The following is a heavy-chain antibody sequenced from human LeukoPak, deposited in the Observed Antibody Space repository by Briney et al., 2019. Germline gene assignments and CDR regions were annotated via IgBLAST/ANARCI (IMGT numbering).Heavy chain of an antibody. CDR2: INPNSGGT. CDR1: GNTFTGYY. CDR3: ARDSTPQWLRSIFDY. D-gene: IGHD5-12*01. V-gene: IGHV1-2*02. Sequence: GASVKVSCKASGNTFTGYYMHWVRQAPGQGLEWMGWINPNSGGTNYAQKFQGRVTMTRDTSISTAYMELSRLRSDDTAVYYCARDSTPQWLRSIFDYWGQGTLVTVSS. J-gene: IGHJ4*02.